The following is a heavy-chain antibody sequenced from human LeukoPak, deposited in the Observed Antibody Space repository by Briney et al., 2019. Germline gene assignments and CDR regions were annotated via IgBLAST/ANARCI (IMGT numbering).Heavy chain of an antibody. V-gene: IGHV1-2*02. Sequence: ASVKVSCKASGYTFTAYYIHWVRQAPGQGLEWMGWINPNTGGTKSAQKFQGRVTMTRDTSITTAYMELSSLRSDDTAVYYCAKGPRTVRFGDRHKGIFDYWGQGTLVTVSS. D-gene: IGHD3-10*01. CDR1: GYTFTAYY. J-gene: IGHJ4*02. CDR3: AKGPRTVRFGDRHKGIFDY. CDR2: INPNTGGT.